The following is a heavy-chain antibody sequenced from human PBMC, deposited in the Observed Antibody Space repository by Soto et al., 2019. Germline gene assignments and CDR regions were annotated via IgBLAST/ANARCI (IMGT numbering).Heavy chain of an antibody. CDR2: IYYSGST. CDR3: ARKYYGSGSYFISCLDP. CDR1: YGSIISYY. V-gene: IGHV4-59*01. Sequence: PLVTLPLTYTVSYGSIISYYWRWIRQPPGKGLEWIGYIYYSGSTNYNPSLKSRVTISVDTSKNQFSLKLSSVTAADTAVYYCARKYYGSGSYFISCLDPRGQGTLVTGSS. D-gene: IGHD3-10*01. J-gene: IGHJ5*02.